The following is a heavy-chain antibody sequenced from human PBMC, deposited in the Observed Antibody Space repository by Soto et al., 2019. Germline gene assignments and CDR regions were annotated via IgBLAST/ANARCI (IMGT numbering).Heavy chain of an antibody. Sequence: EVQLVESGGGLVNPGGSLRPSCAASGFTFSHAWMSWVRQAPGKGLEWVGRIKSNAAGGTADYPAPVKGRFTVSRDDSKSTLYLQMNSLKTEDTAVYYCTREPHFDFWGQGTLVTVSS. D-gene: IGHD1-26*01. CDR2: IKSNAAGGTA. CDR3: TREPHFDF. J-gene: IGHJ4*02. V-gene: IGHV3-15*01. CDR1: GFTFSHAW.